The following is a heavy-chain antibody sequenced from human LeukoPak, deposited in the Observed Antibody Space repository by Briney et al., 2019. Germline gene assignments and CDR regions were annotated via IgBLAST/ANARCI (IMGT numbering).Heavy chain of an antibody. J-gene: IGHJ5*02. Sequence: GASVKVSCKASGYTFTDYYMHWLRQAPGQGLEWMGWINPNSGGTNYAQKFQGRVTMTRDTSISTAYMELSSLRSDDTAVYYCARDENNWWFDPWGQGTLVTVSS. CDR3: ARDENNWWFDP. D-gene: IGHD1-1*01. V-gene: IGHV1-2*02. CDR2: INPNSGGT. CDR1: GYTFTDYY.